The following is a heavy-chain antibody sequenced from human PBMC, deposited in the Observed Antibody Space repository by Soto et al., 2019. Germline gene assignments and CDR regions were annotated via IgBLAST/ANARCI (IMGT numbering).Heavy chain of an antibody. V-gene: IGHV4-39*01. Sequence: PSETLSLTCTVSGGSISTTTYYWGWVRQPPGKGLEWIGNIYYTGRTYYNPSLKSRVTISVDTSNNQFSLRLNSVTAADTAVYYCAAHTRYSSGRYYYGMDVWGQGTMVTVSS. CDR1: GGSISTTTYY. CDR2: IYYTGRT. D-gene: IGHD6-25*01. J-gene: IGHJ6*02. CDR3: AAHTRYSSGRYYYGMDV.